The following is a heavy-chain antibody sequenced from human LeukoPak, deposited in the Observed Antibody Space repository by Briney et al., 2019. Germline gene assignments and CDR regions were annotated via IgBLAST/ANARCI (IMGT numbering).Heavy chain of an antibody. V-gene: IGHV4-39*07. CDR1: GGSISSSGYY. J-gene: IGHJ6*03. D-gene: IGHD6-13*01. CDR2: TYYNGST. Sequence: SETLSLTCTVSGGSISSSGYYWGWIRQPPGKGLEYIGSTYYNGSTYYNPSLNSRVTISIDTSKNQFSLKLSSVTAADTAVYYCARVGNIVAAGTWGYYYYYYMDVWGKGTTVTVSS. CDR3: ARVGNIVAAGTWGYYYYYYMDV.